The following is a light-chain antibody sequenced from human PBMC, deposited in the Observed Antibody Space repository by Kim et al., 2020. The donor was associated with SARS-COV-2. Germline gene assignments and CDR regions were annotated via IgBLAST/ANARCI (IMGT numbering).Light chain of an antibody. V-gene: IGKV1-39*01. CDR3: QQSYSSPRT. J-gene: IGKJ5*01. Sequence: AFVGDRVTITCRASQTISSYLNWYQQKPGRAPNLLIYTASNLQGGVPSRFNGGGFGTDFTLTINNVRPEDSALYYCQQSYSSPRTFGQGTRLEIK. CDR2: TAS. CDR1: QTISSY.